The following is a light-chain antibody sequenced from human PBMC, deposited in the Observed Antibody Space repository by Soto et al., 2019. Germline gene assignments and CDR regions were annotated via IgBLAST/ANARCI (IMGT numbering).Light chain of an antibody. CDR3: CSYAGTRTSWV. CDR2: EGT. CDR1: SSDVETFNL. J-gene: IGLJ1*01. V-gene: IGLV2-23*01. Sequence: QSALTQPASVSGFLGQSITMSCTGSSSDVETFNLVSWFQQHPGKAPKLLIFEGTKRPSGVSDRFSGSKSGNTASLTISGLQAEDEADYHCCSYAGTRTSWVFGTGTKLTVL.